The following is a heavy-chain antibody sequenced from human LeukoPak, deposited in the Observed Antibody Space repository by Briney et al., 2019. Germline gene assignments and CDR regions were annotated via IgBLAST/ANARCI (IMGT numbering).Heavy chain of an antibody. V-gene: IGHV1-8*01. Sequence: ASVKVSCKASGYTFTSYDINWVRQATGQGLEWMGWMNPNSGNAGYAQKFQGRVTMTRNTSISTAYMELSSLRSEDTAVYYCAGERGYSYGFGIWGQGTMATVSS. J-gene: IGHJ3*02. CDR1: GYTFTSYD. CDR3: AGERGYSYGFGI. D-gene: IGHD5-18*01. CDR2: MNPNSGNA.